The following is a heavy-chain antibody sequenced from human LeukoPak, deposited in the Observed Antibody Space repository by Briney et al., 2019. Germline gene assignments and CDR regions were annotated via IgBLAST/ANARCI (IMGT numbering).Heavy chain of an antibody. CDR2: INWNGGST. CDR1: GFTFDDYG. Sequence: PGGSLRLSCAASGFTFDDYGMSWVRQAPGKGLEWVSSINWNGGSTGYADSVKGRFTISRDNAKNTLYLQLNSLRAEDTAVYYCARQHCSGGDCYFFDWGQGTLVTVSS. D-gene: IGHD2-15*01. CDR3: ARQHCSGGDCYFFD. V-gene: IGHV3-20*04. J-gene: IGHJ4*02.